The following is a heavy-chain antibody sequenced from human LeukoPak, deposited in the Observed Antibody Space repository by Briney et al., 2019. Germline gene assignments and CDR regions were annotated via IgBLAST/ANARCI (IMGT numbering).Heavy chain of an antibody. Sequence: SVKVSCKASGGTFSSYAISWVRQAPGQGLEWMGGIIPIFGTANYAQKFQGRVTITADESTSTAYMELSSLRSEDTAVYYCASWEKYYYDSSGYLKRVDAFDIWGQGTMVTVSS. CDR3: ASWEKYYYDSSGYLKRVDAFDI. V-gene: IGHV1-69*13. CDR1: GGTFSSYA. D-gene: IGHD3-22*01. J-gene: IGHJ3*02. CDR2: IIPIFGTA.